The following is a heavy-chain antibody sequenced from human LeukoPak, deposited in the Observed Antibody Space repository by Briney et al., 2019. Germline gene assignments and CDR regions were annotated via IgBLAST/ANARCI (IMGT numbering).Heavy chain of an antibody. CDR1: GYTFTSYG. D-gene: IGHD5-12*01. CDR3: ARVTGYSGYPLGPTAH. CDR2: ISAYNGNT. Sequence: ASVKVSCKASGYTFTSYGISWVRQAPGRGLEWMGWISAYNGNTNYAQKLQGRVTMTTDTSTSTAYMELRSLRSDDTAVYYCARVTGYSGYPLGPTAHWGQGTLVTVSS. J-gene: IGHJ4*02. V-gene: IGHV1-18*04.